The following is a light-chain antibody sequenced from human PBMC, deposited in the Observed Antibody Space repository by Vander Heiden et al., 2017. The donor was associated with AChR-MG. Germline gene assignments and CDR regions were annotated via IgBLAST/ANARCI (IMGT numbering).Light chain of an antibody. CDR3: QKHNSTPPWT. J-gene: IGKJ1*01. V-gene: IGKV1-27*01. CDR1: QGISNY. Sequence: DIQMTQSPSSLSASVGARVTLTCRASQGISNYLAWYQQKPGKGPKLLIYAASTLQSGVPSRFSGSGYGTDFTLTISSLQPEDVAAYYCQKHNSTPPWTFGQGTKVEIK. CDR2: AAS.